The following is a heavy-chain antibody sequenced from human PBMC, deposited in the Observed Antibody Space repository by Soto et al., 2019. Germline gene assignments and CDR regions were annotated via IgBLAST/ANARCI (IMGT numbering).Heavy chain of an antibody. J-gene: IGHJ4*02. CDR1: GFTFSSYG. Sequence: QVPLVESGGGVVQPGRSLSLSCAASGFTFSSYGMHWVRQAPGKGLEWVAVISYDGSNKYYADSVKGRFTISRDNSKNTLYLQMNSLRAEDTAVYYCAKPFRTLHPPYFDYWGQGTLVTVSS. D-gene: IGHD3-10*01. CDR2: ISYDGSNK. CDR3: AKPFRTLHPPYFDY. V-gene: IGHV3-30*18.